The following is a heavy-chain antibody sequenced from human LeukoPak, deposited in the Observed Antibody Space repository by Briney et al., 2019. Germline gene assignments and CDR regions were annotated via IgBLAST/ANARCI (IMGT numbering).Heavy chain of an antibody. Sequence: PGGSLRLSCAASGFTFSSYAMSWVRQAPGKGLEWVSAISGSGYTTYYADSVKGRFTISRDNSKNTLYLQMNSLRAEDTAVYYCAKIAAGDLYCSGGSCSYYYMDVWGKGTTVTVSS. J-gene: IGHJ6*03. CDR3: AKIAAGDLYCSGGSCSYYYMDV. CDR2: ISGSGYTT. D-gene: IGHD2-15*01. V-gene: IGHV3-23*01. CDR1: GFTFSSYA.